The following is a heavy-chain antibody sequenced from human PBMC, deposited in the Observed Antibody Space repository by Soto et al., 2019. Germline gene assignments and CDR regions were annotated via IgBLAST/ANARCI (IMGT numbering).Heavy chain of an antibody. CDR1: GGSFSGYI. J-gene: IGHJ4*02. D-gene: IGHD1-26*01. CDR3: ARGLISGSHYSGGWYYFDS. V-gene: IGHV4-34*01. Sequence: QVQLQQSGAGLLKPAETLSLTCDVSGGSFSGYIWTWIRQTPGKGLQWIGQINHSGSGNYNPSLKSVVAIQEHTATVKLALDLSSVTAEETAVYYCARGLISGSHYSGGWYYFDSWGQGTQVTVSS. CDR2: INHSGSG.